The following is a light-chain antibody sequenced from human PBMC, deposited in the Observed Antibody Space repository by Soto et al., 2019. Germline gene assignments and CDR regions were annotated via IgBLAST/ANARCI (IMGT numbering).Light chain of an antibody. CDR1: QGISSF. V-gene: IGKV1-5*01. Sequence: DIHLTQSPSFLSASVGDRVTITCRASQGISSFLAWYQQKPGKAPKLLIYDISNLEIGVPSRFSGSGSGTEFTLTISGLQPDDFAAYYCQQYNSYSFGQGTKVDIK. CDR3: QQYNSYS. J-gene: IGKJ1*01. CDR2: DIS.